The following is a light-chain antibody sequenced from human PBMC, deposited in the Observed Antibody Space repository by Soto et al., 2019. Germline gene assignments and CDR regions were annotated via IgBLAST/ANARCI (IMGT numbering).Light chain of an antibody. CDR2: GAS. V-gene: IGKV3-15*01. CDR3: QHRNNWLGT. J-gene: IGKJ3*01. CDR1: QSVSSN. Sequence: EIVMTQSPATLSVSPGERATLSCRASQSVSSNLAWYQQKPGQAPRLLIYGASTRATGIPARFSGSGSGTEFTLTISSLQSEDFAVYYCQHRNNWLGTFGPGTKVDIK.